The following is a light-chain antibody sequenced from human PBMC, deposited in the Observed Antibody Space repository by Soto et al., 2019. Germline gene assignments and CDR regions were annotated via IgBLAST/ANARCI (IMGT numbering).Light chain of an antibody. CDR1: QSISSY. Sequence: EIVLTQSPAPLSLSPGESATLSCRASQSISSYLACYQQKPCQAPRLLVYDASNRATDIPARFSGSGSGTDFTLTISSLEPEDFAVYFCQQRGNWPPTFGGGTKVEIK. CDR3: QQRGNWPPT. CDR2: DAS. V-gene: IGKV3-11*01. J-gene: IGKJ4*01.